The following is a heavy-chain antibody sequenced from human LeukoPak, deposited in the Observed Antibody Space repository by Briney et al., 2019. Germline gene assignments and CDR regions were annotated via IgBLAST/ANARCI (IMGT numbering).Heavy chain of an antibody. D-gene: IGHD1-26*01. Sequence: EASVKVSCKASGYTFTGYYMHWVRQAPGQGLEWMGWINPNSGGTNYAQKFQGRVTMTRDTSISTAYMELSRLRSDDTAVYYCARTEDGGSYLSFAFDIWGQGTMVTVSS. CDR1: GYTFTGYY. CDR3: ARTEDGGSYLSFAFDI. V-gene: IGHV1-2*02. J-gene: IGHJ3*02. CDR2: INPNSGGT.